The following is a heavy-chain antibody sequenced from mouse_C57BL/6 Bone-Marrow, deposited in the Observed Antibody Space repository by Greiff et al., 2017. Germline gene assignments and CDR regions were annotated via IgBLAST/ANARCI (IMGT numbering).Heavy chain of an antibody. Sequence: VKLMESGPGLVAPSQSLSITCTVSGFSLTSYAISWVRQPPGKGLEWLGAIWTGGGTNYNSALKSRLSISKDNSKSQVFLKMNRLQTDDTARYYCARAPPITTVGHYAMDYWGQGTSVTVSS. V-gene: IGHV2-9-1*01. J-gene: IGHJ4*01. CDR1: GFSLTSYA. CDR3: ARAPPITTVGHYAMDY. D-gene: IGHD1-1*01. CDR2: IWTGGGT.